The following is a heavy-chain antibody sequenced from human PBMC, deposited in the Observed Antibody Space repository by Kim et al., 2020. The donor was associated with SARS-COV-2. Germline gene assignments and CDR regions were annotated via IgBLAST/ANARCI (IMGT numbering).Heavy chain of an antibody. Sequence: ASVKVSCKVSGYTLTELSMHWVRQAPGKGLEWMGGFDPEDGETIYAQKFQGRVTMTEDTSTDTAYMELSSLRSEDTAVYYCATVPYCGGDCYYWFDPWGQGSLVTVCS. CDR2: FDPEDGET. J-gene: IGHJ5*02. D-gene: IGHD2-21*01. CDR1: GYTLTELS. CDR3: ATVPYCGGDCYYWFDP. V-gene: IGHV1-24*01.